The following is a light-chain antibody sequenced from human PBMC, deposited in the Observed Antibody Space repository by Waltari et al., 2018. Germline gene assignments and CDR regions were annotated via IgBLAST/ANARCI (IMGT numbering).Light chain of an antibody. CDR2: GAS. J-gene: IGKJ2*01. CDR1: QSVSSSY. Sequence: EIVLTQSPGTLSLSPGDRATLSCRASQSVSSSYLAWYQQKRGQAPRRLSYGASSRATGIPDRCSGRGSGTDFTFTISRLEPKDFAVYYCQQYGSSPYTFGQGTKLEIK. CDR3: QQYGSSPYT. V-gene: IGKV3-20*01.